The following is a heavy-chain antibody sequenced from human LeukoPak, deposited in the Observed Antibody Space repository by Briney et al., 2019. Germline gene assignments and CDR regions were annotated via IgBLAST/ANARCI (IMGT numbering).Heavy chain of an antibody. Sequence: GSLRLSCAASGFTFSSYGMHWVRQAPGKGLEWVAVIWYDGSNKYYADSVKGRFTISRDNAKNSLYLQMNSLRAEDTAVYYCARGSAARPYWGQGTLVTVSS. CDR2: IWYDGSNK. V-gene: IGHV3-33*01. D-gene: IGHD6-6*01. CDR3: ARGSAARPY. J-gene: IGHJ4*02. CDR1: GFTFSSYG.